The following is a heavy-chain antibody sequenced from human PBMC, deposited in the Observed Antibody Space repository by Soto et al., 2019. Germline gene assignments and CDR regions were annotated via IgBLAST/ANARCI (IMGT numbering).Heavy chain of an antibody. J-gene: IGHJ6*03. CDR2: MNPISGNT. Sequence: APVEVSRQASGYTLTSFYFHWVREAPGQGLEWMGWMNPISGNTGYAQNFQGRVTMTRTTSISTAYMELSSLRSEDTAVYYCARDWNYENYFYYMDVWGKGTTVTVSS. CDR1: GYTLTSFY. V-gene: IGHV1-8*01. D-gene: IGHD1-7*01. CDR3: ARDWNYENYFYYMDV.